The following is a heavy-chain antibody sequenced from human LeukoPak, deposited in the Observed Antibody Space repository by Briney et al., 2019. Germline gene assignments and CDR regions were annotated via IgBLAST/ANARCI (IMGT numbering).Heavy chain of an antibody. Sequence: SGTLSLTCAVSGGSISSSNWWSWVRQPPGKGLEWIGEIYHSGSTYYNPSLKSRVTISVDTSKNQFSLKLSSVTAADTAVYYCASIRGATAIDPWGQGTLVTVSS. V-gene: IGHV4-4*02. CDR3: ASIRGATAIDP. CDR1: GGSISSSNW. D-gene: IGHD1-26*01. CDR2: IYHSGST. J-gene: IGHJ5*02.